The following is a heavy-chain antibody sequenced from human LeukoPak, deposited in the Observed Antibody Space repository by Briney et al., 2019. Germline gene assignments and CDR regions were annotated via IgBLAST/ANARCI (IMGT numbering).Heavy chain of an antibody. J-gene: IGHJ4*02. CDR2: TFYRSKWFN. CDR3: ARLRLPTNFFDY. Sequence: SQTLSLTCAISGDSVSTNSAAWNWIRQSPSRGHEWLGRTFYRSKWFNEYALSVKSRISIESDTSKNQFSLHLNSVTPGDTAVYYCARLRLPTNFFDYWGQGALVTVSS. V-gene: IGHV6-1*01. CDR1: GDSVSTNSAA.